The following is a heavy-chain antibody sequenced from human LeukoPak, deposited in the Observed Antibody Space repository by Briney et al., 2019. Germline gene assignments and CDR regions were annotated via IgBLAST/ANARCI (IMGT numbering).Heavy chain of an antibody. J-gene: IGHJ5*02. V-gene: IGHV3-23*01. CDR2: ISGSGDRR. CDR3: ARGADGVSSNSRGWFDP. D-gene: IGHD2-15*01. CDR1: GFTFSSYA. Sequence: GGSLRLSCAASGFTFSSYAMNWVRQAPGKGLEWVSAISGSGDRRNYADSVKGRFTISRDISKNTLYLQMNTLRAEDTAVYSCARGADGVSSNSRGWFDPWGQGTLVTVSS.